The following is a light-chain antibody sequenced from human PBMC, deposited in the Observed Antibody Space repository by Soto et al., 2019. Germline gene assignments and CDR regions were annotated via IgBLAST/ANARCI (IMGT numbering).Light chain of an antibody. CDR3: SSYTSSSTVV. CDR2: EVS. CDR1: SSDVGGYNY. Sequence: QSALTQPASVSGSPGQSITISCTGTSSDVGGYNYVSWYQQHPGKAPKLMIYEVSNRPSGVSNRFSGSKSGNTASLTISGLQAKDEADYYCSSYTSSSTVVFGGGTKLPVL. J-gene: IGLJ2*01. V-gene: IGLV2-14*01.